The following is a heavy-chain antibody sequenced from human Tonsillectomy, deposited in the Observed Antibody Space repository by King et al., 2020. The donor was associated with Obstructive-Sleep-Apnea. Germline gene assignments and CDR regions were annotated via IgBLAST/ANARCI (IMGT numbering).Heavy chain of an antibody. CDR3: AGMTQTDAFDI. CDR1: GFIFSSYS. J-gene: IGHJ3*02. Sequence: DVQLVESGGGLVQPGGSLRLSCAASGFIFSSYSMDWVRQAPGKGLEWVSYISSITSTIYYADSVKGRFTISRDNAKNSLYLQMNSLKAEDTAVYYCAGMTQTDAFDIWGQGTMVTVSS. V-gene: IGHV3-48*04. CDR2: ISSITSTI.